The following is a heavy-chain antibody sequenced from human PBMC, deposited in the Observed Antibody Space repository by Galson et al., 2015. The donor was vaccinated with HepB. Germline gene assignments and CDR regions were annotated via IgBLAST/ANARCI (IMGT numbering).Heavy chain of an antibody. V-gene: IGHV4-59*01. D-gene: IGHD3-9*01. CDR1: GGSISSYY. Sequence: ETLSLTCTVSGGSISSYYWSWIRQPPGKGLEWIGYIYYSGSTNYNPSLKSRVTISVDTSKNQFSLKLSSVTAADTAVYYCARAGYDILTGGGSGLVWGQGTLVTVSS. CDR3: ARAGYDILTGGGSGLV. J-gene: IGHJ4*02. CDR2: IYYSGST.